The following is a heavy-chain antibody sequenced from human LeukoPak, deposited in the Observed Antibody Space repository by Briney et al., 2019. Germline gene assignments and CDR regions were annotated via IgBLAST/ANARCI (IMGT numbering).Heavy chain of an antibody. CDR2: INPSGGST. D-gene: IGHD6-6*01. Sequence: ASVKVSCKASGYTFTSYYMHWVRQAPGQGLEWMGIINPSGGSTSYAQKFQGRVTMTRDMSTSTVYMELSSLRSEDTAVYYCAREAARDLYYYYYMDVWGKGTTVTVSS. V-gene: IGHV1-46*01. J-gene: IGHJ6*03. CDR3: AREAARDLYYYYYMDV. CDR1: GYTFTSYY.